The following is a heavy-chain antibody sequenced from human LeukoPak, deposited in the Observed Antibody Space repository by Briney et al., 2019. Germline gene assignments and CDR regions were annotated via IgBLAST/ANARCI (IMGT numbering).Heavy chain of an antibody. J-gene: IGHJ4*02. Sequence: GGSLRLSCAASGFTFSNYGMHWVRQAPGKGLDWVAFIHCDGSNKYYADSVKGRFTISRDDSKNTLYLQMNSLRAEDTAVYYCAKGRRDGYSYFDYWGQGTLVTVSS. D-gene: IGHD5-24*01. CDR1: GFTFSNYG. CDR2: IHCDGSNK. CDR3: AKGRRDGYSYFDY. V-gene: IGHV3-30*02.